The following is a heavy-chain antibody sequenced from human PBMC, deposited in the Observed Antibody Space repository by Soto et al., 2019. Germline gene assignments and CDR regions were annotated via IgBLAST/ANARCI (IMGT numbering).Heavy chain of an antibody. CDR2: INAYNGNT. CDR3: ARDLYSNYADYGMDV. Sequence: GASVKVSCKASGYTFTSYGISWVRQAPGQGLEWMGWINAYNGNTNYAQKLQGRVTMTRDTSTSTAYMELSRLRSDDTAVYYCARDLYSNYADYGMDVWGQGTTVTVSS. V-gene: IGHV1-18*01. D-gene: IGHD4-4*01. J-gene: IGHJ6*02. CDR1: GYTFTSYG.